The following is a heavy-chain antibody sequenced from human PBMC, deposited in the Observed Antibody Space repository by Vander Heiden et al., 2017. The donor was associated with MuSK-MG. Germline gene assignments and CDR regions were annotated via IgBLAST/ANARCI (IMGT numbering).Heavy chain of an antibody. D-gene: IGHD1-26*01. Sequence: QLQLQESGTGLVKPSETLSLTCTVSGGYISSSSDHWGWSRQPRGKGLEWIVTIYYSGSTYYNPSLKSRVTISVDTSKNQFSLNLSSVTAADTAVYYCARVERLSKKYYFDYWGQGTLVTVSS. CDR1: GGYISSSSDH. CDR3: ARVERLSKKYYFDY. V-gene: IGHV4-39*01. CDR2: IYYSGST. J-gene: IGHJ4*02.